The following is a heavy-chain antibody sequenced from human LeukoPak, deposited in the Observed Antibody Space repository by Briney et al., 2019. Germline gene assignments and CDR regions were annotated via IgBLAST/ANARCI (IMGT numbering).Heavy chain of an antibody. D-gene: IGHD3-3*01. Sequence: KPSETLSLTCTVSGGSISSYYWSWIREPPGKGLVWIGYIYYSGSTNYNPSLKSRVTISVDTSKNQFSLKLSSVTAADTAVYYCARSLTSRITIFGGVSGNWFDPWGQGTLVTVSS. CDR3: ARSLTSRITIFGGVSGNWFDP. J-gene: IGHJ5*02. V-gene: IGHV4-59*01. CDR2: IYYSGST. CDR1: GGSISSYY.